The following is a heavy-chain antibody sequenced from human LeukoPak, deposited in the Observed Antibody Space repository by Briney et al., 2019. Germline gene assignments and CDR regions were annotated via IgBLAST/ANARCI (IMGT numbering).Heavy chain of an antibody. CDR1: GFTFSSYW. CDR3: ARGGNGWYFDY. J-gene: IGHJ4*02. D-gene: IGHD6-19*01. Sequence: PGGSLRLSCAASGFTFSSYWMSWVRQAPGKGLEWVAVISYDGSNKYYADSVKGRFTISRDNSKNTLYLQMNRLRAEDTAIYYCARGGNGWYFDYWGQGTLVTVSS. V-gene: IGHV3-30*03. CDR2: ISYDGSNK.